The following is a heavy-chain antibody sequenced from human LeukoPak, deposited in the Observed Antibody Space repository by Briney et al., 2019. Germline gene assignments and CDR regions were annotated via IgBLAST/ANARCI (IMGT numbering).Heavy chain of an antibody. V-gene: IGHV3-49*03. CDR1: GFTFGDYA. J-gene: IGHJ5*02. Sequence: GGSLRLSCTASGFTFGDYAMSWFRQAPGKGLEWVGFIRSKAYGGTTEYAASVKGRFTISRDDSKSIAYLQMNSLKTGDTAVYYCTRFSNYGSGKKAWFDPWGQGTLVTVSS. D-gene: IGHD3-10*01. CDR2: IRSKAYGGTT. CDR3: TRFSNYGSGKKAWFDP.